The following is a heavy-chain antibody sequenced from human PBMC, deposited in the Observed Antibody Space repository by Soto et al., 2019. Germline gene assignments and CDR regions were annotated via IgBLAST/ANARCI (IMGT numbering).Heavy chain of an antibody. CDR3: ARRVYGYSYAX. D-gene: IGHD5-18*01. CDR2: IYPGDSDT. J-gene: IGHJ4*02. CDR1: GYSFTTYW. Sequence: GESLKISCKGSGYSFTTYWVGWVRQMPGKGLEWMGIIYPGDSDTRYSPSFQGQVTISADKSISTAYLQWSSLKASDTAIYYCARRVYGYSYAXWGQGTLVTVSS. V-gene: IGHV5-51*01.